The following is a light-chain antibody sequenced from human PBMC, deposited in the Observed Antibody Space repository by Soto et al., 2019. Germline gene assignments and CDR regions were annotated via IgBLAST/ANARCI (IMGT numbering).Light chain of an antibody. CDR3: QQYNNWCT. J-gene: IGKJ1*01. CDR2: GAS. V-gene: IGKV3-15*01. CDR1: HSVNSN. Sequence: EIVMTQSPATLSVSPGERATLSCRASHSVNSNLAWYQQSPGQAPRLLLSGASTRATGVPARFSGSGSETECTLTISSLQSEDFAVYYWQQYNNWCTFGQGTKVEIK.